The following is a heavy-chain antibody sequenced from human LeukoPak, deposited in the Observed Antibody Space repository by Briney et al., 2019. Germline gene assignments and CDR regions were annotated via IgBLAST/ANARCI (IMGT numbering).Heavy chain of an antibody. CDR1: GFTFSAYG. V-gene: IGHV3-23*01. J-gene: IGHJ4*02. Sequence: GSLRLSCAASGFTFSAYGMHWVRQAPGKGLEWVSGLSGLGYRTHYADSVRGRFIISRDNSKNSLFLQMNSLRVEDTAVYYCAKYGVGETYFGDYWGQGALVIVSS. CDR2: LSGLGYRT. D-gene: IGHD1-26*01. CDR3: AKYGVGETYFGDY.